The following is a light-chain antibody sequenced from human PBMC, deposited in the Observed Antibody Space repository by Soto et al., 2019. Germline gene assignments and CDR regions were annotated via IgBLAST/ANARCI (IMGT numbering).Light chain of an antibody. Sequence: QSVLTQVPSASGTPGQSVTISCSGSISNIGRNSVTWYQQVPGTAPKLLIHSNNQRPSGVPDRFSGSRSDTSASLGISGLQSEDEADYYCAVWDDSLNGYVFGTGTKVTVL. CDR1: ISNIGRNS. J-gene: IGLJ1*01. CDR3: AVWDDSLNGYV. CDR2: SNN. V-gene: IGLV1-44*01.